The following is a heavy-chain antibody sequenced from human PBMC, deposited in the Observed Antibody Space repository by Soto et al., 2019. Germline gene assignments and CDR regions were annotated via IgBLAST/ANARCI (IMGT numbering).Heavy chain of an antibody. Sequence: GGSLRLSSAASGFTFSNSWMHWVRQVSGKGLEWVSRINADGTSTSYADSVKGRFTISRDNAKNTLYLHVNSLRAEDTAVYYCVKVLARGVGVPRFYFDSWGQGALVTV. CDR3: VKVLARGVGVPRFYFDS. CDR1: GFTFSNSW. D-gene: IGHD2-2*01. V-gene: IGHV3-74*01. CDR2: INADGTST. J-gene: IGHJ4*02.